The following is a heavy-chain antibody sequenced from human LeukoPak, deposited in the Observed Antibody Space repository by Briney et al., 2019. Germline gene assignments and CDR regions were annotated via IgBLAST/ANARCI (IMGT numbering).Heavy chain of an antibody. CDR3: ARDMDYYDSSGRYYYYYSMDV. V-gene: IGHV1-2*02. Sequence: GASVKVSCKASGYTFTGYYMHWVRQAPGQGLEWMGWINPNSGGTNYAQKFQGRVTMTRDTSISTAYMELSRLRSDDTAVYYCARDMDYYDSSGRYYYYYSMDVWGQGTTVTASS. CDR2: INPNSGGT. D-gene: IGHD3-22*01. J-gene: IGHJ6*02. CDR1: GYTFTGYY.